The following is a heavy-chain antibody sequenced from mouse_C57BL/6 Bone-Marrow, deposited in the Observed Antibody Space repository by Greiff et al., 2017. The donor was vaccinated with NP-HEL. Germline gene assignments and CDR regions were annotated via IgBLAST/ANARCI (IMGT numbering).Heavy chain of an antibody. J-gene: IGHJ1*03. Sequence: VQLQQPGAERGKPGASVKWSGKASGDTFTSYWMHWVKQRPGQGLEWRGMMQGKRGSNKDNEKVKSKATLTVDKSSSTAYMQLSSLTSEDSAVYYCARVWLRRGDVWGTGTTVTVSS. CDR3: ARVWLRRGDV. D-gene: IGHD2-2*01. CDR2: MQGKRGSN. CDR1: GDTFTSYW. V-gene: IGHV1-64*01.